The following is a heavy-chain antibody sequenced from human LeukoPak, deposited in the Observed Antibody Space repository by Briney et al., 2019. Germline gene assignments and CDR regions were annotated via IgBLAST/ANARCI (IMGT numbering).Heavy chain of an antibody. V-gene: IGHV4-4*02. CDR1: GGSISSSNW. J-gene: IGHJ4*02. CDR3: ARGVAADY. Sequence: SGTLSLTCAVSGGSISSSNWWSWVRQPPGKGLEWIGEINHSGSTNYNPSLKSRVTISVDTSKNQFSLKLSSVTAADTAVYYCARGVAADYWGQGTLVTVSS. D-gene: IGHD2-15*01. CDR2: INHSGST.